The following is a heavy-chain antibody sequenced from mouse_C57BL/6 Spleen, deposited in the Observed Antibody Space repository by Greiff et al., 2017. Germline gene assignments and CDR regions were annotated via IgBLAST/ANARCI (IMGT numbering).Heavy chain of an antibody. CDR2: ISDGGSYT. Sequence: EVQVVESGGGLVKPGGSLKLSCAASGFTFSSYAMSWVRQTPEKRLEWVATISDGGSYTYYPDNVKGRFTISRDNAKNNLYLQMSHLKSEDTAMYYCARDRDLYYAMDYWGQGTLVTVSS. CDR3: ARDRDLYYAMDY. J-gene: IGHJ4*01. CDR1: GFTFSSYA. V-gene: IGHV5-4*01. D-gene: IGHD3-1*01.